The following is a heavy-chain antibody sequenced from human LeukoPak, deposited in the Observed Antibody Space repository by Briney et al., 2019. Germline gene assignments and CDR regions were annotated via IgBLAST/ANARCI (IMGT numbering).Heavy chain of an antibody. J-gene: IGHJ4*02. Sequence: GGSLRLSCAASGFTFSTYGMHWVRQAPGKGLEWVAVISYDGSNKYYADSVKGRFTISRDNSKNTLYLQMNSLRAEDTAVYYCANREYHLPALYWGQGTLVTVSS. CDR2: ISYDGSNK. D-gene: IGHD2-2*01. CDR3: ANREYHLPALY. CDR1: GFTFSTYG. V-gene: IGHV3-30*18.